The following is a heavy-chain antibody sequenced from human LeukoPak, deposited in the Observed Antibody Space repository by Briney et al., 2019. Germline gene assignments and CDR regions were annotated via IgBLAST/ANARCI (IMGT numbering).Heavy chain of an antibody. D-gene: IGHD4-23*01. CDR3: ARSTPNANSPLSFDI. V-gene: IGHV1-18*01. CDR2: ISAYNGNT. CDR1: GYTFTSYG. Sequence: EASVKVSCKASGYTFTSYGISWVRQAPGRGLEWMGWISAYNGNTNYAQKLQGRVTMTTDTSTSTAYMELRSLRSDDTAVYYCARSTPNANSPLSFDIWGQGTMVTVSS. J-gene: IGHJ3*02.